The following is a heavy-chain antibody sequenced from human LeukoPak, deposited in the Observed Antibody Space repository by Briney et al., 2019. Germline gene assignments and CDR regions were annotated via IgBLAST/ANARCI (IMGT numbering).Heavy chain of an antibody. CDR3: ARGGQDIVVVVAATLDY. CDR2: ISSSSSYI. Sequence: GGSLRLSCAASGFTFSTYNMNWVRQAPGKGLEWVSSISSSSSYIYYADSVKGRFTISRDNAKNSLYLQMNSLRAEDTAVYYCARGGQDIVVVVAATLDYWGQGTPVTVSS. V-gene: IGHV3-21*01. CDR1: GFTFSTYN. J-gene: IGHJ4*02. D-gene: IGHD2-15*01.